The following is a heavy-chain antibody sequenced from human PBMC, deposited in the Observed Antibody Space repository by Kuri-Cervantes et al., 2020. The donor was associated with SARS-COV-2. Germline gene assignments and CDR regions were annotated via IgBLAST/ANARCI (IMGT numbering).Heavy chain of an antibody. CDR3: ARDVTGDFDY. CDR1: GGSFSGYY. CDR2: IYYSGST. D-gene: IGHD3-9*01. J-gene: IGHJ4*02. V-gene: IGHV4-59*01. Sequence: GSLRLSCAVYGGSFSGYYWSWIRQPPGKGLEWIGYIYYSGSTNYNPSLKSRVTISVDTSKNQFSLKLSSVTAADTAVYYCARDVTGDFDYWGQGTLVTVSS.